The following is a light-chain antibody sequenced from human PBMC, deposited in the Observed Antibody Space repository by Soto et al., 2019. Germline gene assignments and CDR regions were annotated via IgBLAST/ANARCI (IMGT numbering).Light chain of an antibody. CDR3: QQYYSIPYT. J-gene: IGKJ2*01. Sequence: DIVMTQSPDSLAVSLGERATINCKSSQSVLYSTNNKNYLAWYQQKPGQPPKLLIYWASIREFGVPDRFSGSGSGTDFTLTISSLQAEDVAVYYCQQYYSIPYTFGQGTKLEIK. CDR1: QSVLYSTNNKNY. CDR2: WAS. V-gene: IGKV4-1*01.